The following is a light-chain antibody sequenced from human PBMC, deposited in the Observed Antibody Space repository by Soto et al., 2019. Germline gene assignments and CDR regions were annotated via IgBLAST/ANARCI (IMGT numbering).Light chain of an antibody. CDR2: AAS. CDR3: QKYNSAPLT. CDR1: LPISNY. Sequence: DIQRPQSPSSLSSSVVDRGTITSRASLPISNYLAWYQQKPGNIPNLLIYAASTLQAGVPSRFSGSGSGTDFTLTISSLQPEDVAAYYCQKYNSAPLTFGGGTKVDIK. V-gene: IGKV1-27*01. J-gene: IGKJ4*01.